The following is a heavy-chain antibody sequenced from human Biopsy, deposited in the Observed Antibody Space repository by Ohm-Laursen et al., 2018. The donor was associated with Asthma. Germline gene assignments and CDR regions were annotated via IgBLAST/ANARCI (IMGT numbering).Heavy chain of an antibody. CDR3: ARTFHFWSPYHAEHYQL. D-gene: IGHD3-3*02. Sequence: SLRLSCAAPGFTFSSYGMHWVRQAPGKGLEWVANIKHDGSEKNHVDSLKGRFTISRDNAKNSLYLQMNSLRAEDTAVYYCARTFHFWSPYHAEHYQLWGQGTLVTVSS. CDR2: IKHDGSEK. CDR1: GFTFSSYG. J-gene: IGHJ1*01. V-gene: IGHV3-7*01.